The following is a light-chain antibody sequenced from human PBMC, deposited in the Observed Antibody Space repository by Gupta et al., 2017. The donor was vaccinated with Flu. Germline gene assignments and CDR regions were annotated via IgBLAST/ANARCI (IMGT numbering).Light chain of an antibody. Sequence: TISCTGSGSGVGSDDRGSWYQQFPGAAPHLLMYEVSHRRSGGPDRLSGSKSGNTAALTISVLKTEDEADYYCYSFTATAAGPYVFGTGTTVTV. V-gene: IGLV2-18*02. CDR1: GSGVGSDDR. CDR3: YSFTATAAGPYV. J-gene: IGLJ1*01. CDR2: EVS.